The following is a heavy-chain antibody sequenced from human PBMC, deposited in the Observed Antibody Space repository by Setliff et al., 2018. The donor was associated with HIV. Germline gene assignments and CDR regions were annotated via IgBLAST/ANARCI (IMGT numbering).Heavy chain of an antibody. V-gene: IGHV1-18*01. D-gene: IGHD5-12*01. CDR1: GYIFSSYT. CDR2: INTHSGYT. CDR3: ARGKTWLRFLDY. J-gene: IGHJ4*02. Sequence: ASVKVSCKASGYIFSSYTMHWVRQAPGQGLEWMGWINTHSGYTNYAQNVQGRVTVTMDTSTSTAYMELRSLKSDDTAVYYCARGKTWLRFLDYWGQGTLVTV.